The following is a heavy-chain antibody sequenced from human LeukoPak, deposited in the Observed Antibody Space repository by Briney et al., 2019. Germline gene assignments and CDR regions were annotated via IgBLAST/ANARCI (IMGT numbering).Heavy chain of an antibody. Sequence: GGSLRLSCAASGFTFSSYGMHWVRQAPGKGLEWVAVISYDGSNKYYADSVKGRFTISRDNSKNTLYLQMNSLRAEDTAVYYCAKDLGGSNILDYWGQGTLVTVSS. V-gene: IGHV3-30*18. J-gene: IGHJ4*02. CDR3: AKDLGGSNILDY. D-gene: IGHD2-15*01. CDR2: ISYDGSNK. CDR1: GFTFSSYG.